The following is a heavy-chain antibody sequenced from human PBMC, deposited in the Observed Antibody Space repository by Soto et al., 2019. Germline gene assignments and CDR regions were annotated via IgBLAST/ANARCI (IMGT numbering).Heavy chain of an antibody. CDR3: ARDAYPTYYYDSSVVPEYFQH. V-gene: IGHV3-7*05. CDR2: IKQDGSEK. J-gene: IGHJ1*01. CDR1: GFTFSSYW. Sequence: GGSLRLSCAASGFTFSSYWMSWVRQAPGKGLEWVANIKQDGSEKYYVDFVKGRFTISRDNAKNSLYLQMNSLRAEDTAVYYCARDAYPTYYYDSSVVPEYFQHWGQGNLVTVSS. D-gene: IGHD3-22*01.